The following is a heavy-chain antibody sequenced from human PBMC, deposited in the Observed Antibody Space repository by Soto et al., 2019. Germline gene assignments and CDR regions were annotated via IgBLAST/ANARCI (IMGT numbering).Heavy chain of an antibody. V-gene: IGHV3-23*01. CDR3: AKDLTQQLEPLPSYYYYYGMDV. CDR1: GFTFSSYA. CDR2: ISGSGGST. J-gene: IGHJ6*02. D-gene: IGHD6-13*01. Sequence: PGGSLRLSCAASGFTFSSYAMSWVRQAPGKGLEWVSAISGSGGSTYYADSVKGRFTISRDNSKNTLYLQMNSLGAEDTAVYYCAKDLTQQLEPLPSYYYYYGMDVWGQGTTVTVSS.